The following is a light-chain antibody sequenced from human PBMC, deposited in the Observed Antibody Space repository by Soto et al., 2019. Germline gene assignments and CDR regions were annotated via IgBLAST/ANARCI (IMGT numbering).Light chain of an antibody. CDR2: GAS. Sequence: EIVLTQSPGTLSLSPGERATLSCRASQSVSSSYLAWYQQKPGQAPRLLIYGASSRATGIPDRFSGSGSGTDFPLTISRLQPQDFAVYYCQQYGSSQTFGQGTKV. V-gene: IGKV3-20*01. CDR3: QQYGSSQT. CDR1: QSVSSSY. J-gene: IGKJ1*01.